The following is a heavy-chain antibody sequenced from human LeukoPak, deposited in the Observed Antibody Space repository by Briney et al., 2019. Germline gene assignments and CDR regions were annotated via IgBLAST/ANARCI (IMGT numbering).Heavy chain of an antibody. CDR1: GYSISSGYQ. J-gene: IGHJ5*02. D-gene: IGHD2-2*01. V-gene: IGHV4-38-2*02. CDR3: ARDPRWLTPDCTSTSCYENYFDP. Sequence: KPSETLSLICAVSGYSISSGYQRAWIRQPPGTTLEWIDSIFYSGSAHYNPSLKSRVTISVDMSTNHFSLRLSSVTAADTALYYCARDPRWLTPDCTSTSCYENYFDPWGQGILVTVSS. CDR2: IFYSGSA.